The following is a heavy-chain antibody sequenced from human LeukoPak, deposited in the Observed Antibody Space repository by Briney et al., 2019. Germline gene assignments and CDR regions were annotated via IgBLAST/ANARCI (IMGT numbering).Heavy chain of an antibody. CDR1: GGFISSYY. Sequence: PSETLSLACTVSGGFISSYYWTWIRQPAGKGLEWIGRIYTSGSPNYNPSLKSRVTMSVDTSKNQFSLKLSSVTAADSAVYYCARANSWCGPFDYWGQGTLVTVSS. J-gene: IGHJ4*02. CDR2: IYTSGSP. V-gene: IGHV4-4*07. CDR3: ARANSWCGPFDY. D-gene: IGHD2/OR15-2a*01.